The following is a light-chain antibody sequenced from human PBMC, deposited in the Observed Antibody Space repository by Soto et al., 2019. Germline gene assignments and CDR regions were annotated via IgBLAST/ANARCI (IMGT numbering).Light chain of an antibody. J-gene: IGKJ2*01. CDR3: QQYDRSSPMYI. CDR1: QSVSSSY. Sequence: EIVLTQSPGTLSLSPGERAALSCRASQSVSSSYLAWYQQKPGQAPRLLIYGASSRATGIPDRFSGSGSGTDFTLTISRLVPEDFAVYYCQQYDRSSPMYIFGQGTKLEIK. CDR2: GAS. V-gene: IGKV3-20*01.